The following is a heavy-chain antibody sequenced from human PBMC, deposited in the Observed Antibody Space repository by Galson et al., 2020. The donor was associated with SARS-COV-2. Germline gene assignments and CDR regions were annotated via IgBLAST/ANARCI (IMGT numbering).Heavy chain of an antibody. J-gene: IGHJ6*02. CDR1: GFIFGSYW. CDR2: MEPERDGSYT. V-gene: IGHV3-74*01. Sequence: GGSLRLSCAASGFIFGSYWMHWVRQVPGKGLMCVARMEPERDGSYTAYADSVKGRFTISRDDAKNTLHLQLSSVRDDDTGVYYCVRGSSGWRGMDVWGHGTTVTVSS. D-gene: IGHD6-25*01. CDR3: VRGSSGWRGMDV.